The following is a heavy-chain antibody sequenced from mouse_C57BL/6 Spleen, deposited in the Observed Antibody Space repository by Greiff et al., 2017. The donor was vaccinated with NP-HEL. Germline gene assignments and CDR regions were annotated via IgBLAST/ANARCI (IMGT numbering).Heavy chain of an antibody. CDR1: GYTFTSYW. V-gene: IGHV1-69*01. Sequence: QVQLQQPGAELVMPGASVKLSCKASGYTFTSYWMHWVKQRPGQGLEWIGEIDPSDSYTNYNQKFKGKSTLTVDKSSSTAYMQLSSLTSEDSAVYYCARIYYDYGLAYWGQGTLVTVSA. J-gene: IGHJ3*01. CDR3: ARIYYDYGLAY. CDR2: IDPSDSYT. D-gene: IGHD2-4*01.